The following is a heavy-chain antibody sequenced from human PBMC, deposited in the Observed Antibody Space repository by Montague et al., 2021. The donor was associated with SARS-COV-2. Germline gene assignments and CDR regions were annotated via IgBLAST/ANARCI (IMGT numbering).Heavy chain of an antibody. CDR3: ARVVKGGQAQDY. J-gene: IGHJ4*02. D-gene: IGHD2-15*01. V-gene: IGHV3-7*01. CDR1: GFTFSRYW. CDR2: IQQDESEK. Sequence: SLRLSCPASGFTFSRYWMSWVRQAPGRGLEWVANIQQDESEKNYVDSVKGRFTIYRENGRNALYLQMNSLRVEDTALYYCARVVKGGQAQDYWGQGTLVTVSS.